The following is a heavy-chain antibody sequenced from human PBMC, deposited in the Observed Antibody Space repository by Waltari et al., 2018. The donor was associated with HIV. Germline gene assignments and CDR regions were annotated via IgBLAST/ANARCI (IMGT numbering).Heavy chain of an antibody. Sequence: EVQLVQSGGGLVQPGGSRRLSCAASGFSVSRYWMHWVRQIPGQGLVCVSRINREWNTIHYADSVRGRFTLSRDYAKNTLYLQMNSLRDEDTAMYYCVKDMFGEYDYWGQGTLVTVSS. CDR2: INREWNTI. D-gene: IGHD3-10*02. V-gene: IGHV3-74*01. CDR3: VKDMFGEYDY. J-gene: IGHJ4*02. CDR1: GFSVSRYW.